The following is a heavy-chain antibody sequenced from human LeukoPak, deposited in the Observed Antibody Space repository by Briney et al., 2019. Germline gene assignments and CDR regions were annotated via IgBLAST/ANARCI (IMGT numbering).Heavy chain of an antibody. CDR1: GYTFTSYA. Sequence: ASVKVSCKASGYTFTSYAMNWVRQAPGQGFEWMGWINTNTGNPTYAQGFTGRSVFSLDTSVSTAYLQISSLKAEDTAVYYCASDSSSWPTYFDYWGQGTLVTVSS. CDR2: INTNTGNP. CDR3: ASDSSSWPTYFDY. D-gene: IGHD6-13*01. J-gene: IGHJ4*02. V-gene: IGHV7-4-1*02.